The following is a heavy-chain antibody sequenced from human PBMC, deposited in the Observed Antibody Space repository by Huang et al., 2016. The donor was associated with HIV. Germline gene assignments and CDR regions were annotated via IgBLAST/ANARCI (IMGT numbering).Heavy chain of an antibody. CDR1: GGTFSKYA. CDR2: VIPMFGTP. Sequence: QVQLVQSGAEVKTPGSSVKVSCKASGGTFSKYAIRWVRQAPGQGLEWMGVVIPMFGTPNYARKFQGRVTITADDATSTTYVEVSSLRSEDTALYYCARGQLGSYGDYDVLYWGQGTLVTVSS. CDR3: ARGQLGSYGDYDVLY. D-gene: IGHD4-17*01. J-gene: IGHJ4*02. V-gene: IGHV1-69*13.